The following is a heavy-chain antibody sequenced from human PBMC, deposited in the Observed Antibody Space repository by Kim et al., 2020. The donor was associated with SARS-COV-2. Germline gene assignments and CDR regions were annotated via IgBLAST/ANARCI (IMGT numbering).Heavy chain of an antibody. Sequence: SVKVSCKASGGTFSSYAINWVRQAPGQGLEWMGRIIPILGITNYAQKFQGRVTITADKSTSTAYMELSSLRSEDTAVYYCARASFFYDSSGYHFDYWGQGTLVTVSS. CDR2: IIPILGIT. CDR3: ARASFFYDSSGYHFDY. D-gene: IGHD3-22*01. J-gene: IGHJ4*02. CDR1: GGTFSSYA. V-gene: IGHV1-69*04.